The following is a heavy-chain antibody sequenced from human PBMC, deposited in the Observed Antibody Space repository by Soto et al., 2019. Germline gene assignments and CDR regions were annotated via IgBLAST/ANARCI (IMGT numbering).Heavy chain of an antibody. CDR2: IIPIFGTA. J-gene: IGHJ6*02. V-gene: IGHV1-69*12. D-gene: IGHD2-21*01. CDR3: AAPVVSVQDYYYGMDF. Sequence: QVQLVQSGAEVKKPGSSVKVSCHASGGTFSSYAISWVRQAPGQGLEWMGGIIPIFGTANYAQTFQGRVTITADESTSTAYMELCSLRSEDTAVYYFAAPVVSVQDYYYGMDFWGHGTTVTVSS. CDR1: GGTFSSYA.